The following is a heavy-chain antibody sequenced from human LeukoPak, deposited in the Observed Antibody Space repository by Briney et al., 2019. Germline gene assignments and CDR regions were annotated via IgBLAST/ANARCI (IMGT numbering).Heavy chain of an antibody. CDR2: ISSGSSHI. CDR3: ASDTLASAAAVTVLDY. D-gene: IGHD6-13*01. J-gene: IGHJ4*02. V-gene: IGHV3-21*06. Sequence: TGGSLRLSCAASGFTFSTYSMNWVRQAPGKGLEWVSFISSGSSHIYYADSVKGRFTISRDNAKNSRYLQMNSLRAEDTAVYYCASDTLASAAAVTVLDYWGQGILVTVSS. CDR1: GFTFSTYS.